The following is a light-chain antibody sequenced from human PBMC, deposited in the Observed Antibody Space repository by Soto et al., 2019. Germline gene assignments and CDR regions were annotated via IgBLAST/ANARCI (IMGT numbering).Light chain of an antibody. CDR1: SSNIGSNT. CDR2: STN. Sequence: QSALTQPPSASGNPGQRVTISCSGSSSNIGSNTVNWYQQLPGSAPKLLMYSTNQRPSGVPDRFSGSKSGTSASLAISGLQSEDEADYYCAAWDGSLNVVLFGGGTKLTVL. V-gene: IGLV1-44*01. J-gene: IGLJ2*01. CDR3: AAWDGSLNVVL.